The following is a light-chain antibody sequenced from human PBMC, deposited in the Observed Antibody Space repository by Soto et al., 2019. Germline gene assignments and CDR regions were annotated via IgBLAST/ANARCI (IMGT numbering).Light chain of an antibody. J-gene: IGKJ1*01. Sequence: ENVFTQSPCTLSLSPGEGATLSCRASQSVSSSYLAWYQQKPGQAPRLLIYGASSRATGIPDRFSGSGSGTDFTLTISRLEPEDFAVYYCQQYGSSPFWTFGQGTKVDIK. V-gene: IGKV3-20*01. CDR1: QSVSSSY. CDR3: QQYGSSPFWT. CDR2: GAS.